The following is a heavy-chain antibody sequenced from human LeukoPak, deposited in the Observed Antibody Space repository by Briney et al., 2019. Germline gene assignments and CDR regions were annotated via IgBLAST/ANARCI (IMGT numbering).Heavy chain of an antibody. Sequence: SETLSLTCTVSGGSISSSSYYWGWIRQPPGEGLEWIGSIYYSGSTYYNPSLKSRVTISVDTSKNQFSLKLSSVTAADTAVYYCARAMTTVTTEDNWFDPWGQGTLVTVSS. CDR3: ARAMTTVTTEDNWFDP. V-gene: IGHV4-39*07. D-gene: IGHD4-11*01. CDR1: GGSISSSSYY. CDR2: IYYSGST. J-gene: IGHJ5*02.